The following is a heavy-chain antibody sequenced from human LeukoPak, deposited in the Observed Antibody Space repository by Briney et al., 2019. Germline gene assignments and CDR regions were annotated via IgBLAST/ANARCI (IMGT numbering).Heavy chain of an antibody. D-gene: IGHD1-26*01. CDR1: GYSISSGYY. CDR2: IYHSGST. V-gene: IGHV4-38-2*01. CDR3: ARLVGATLVFDY. Sequence: PSETLSLTCAVSGYSISSGYYWGWIRQPPGKGLEWIGSIYHSGSTYYNPSLKSRVTISVDMSKNQFSLKLSSVTAADTAVYYCARLVGATLVFDYWGQGTLVTVSS. J-gene: IGHJ4*02.